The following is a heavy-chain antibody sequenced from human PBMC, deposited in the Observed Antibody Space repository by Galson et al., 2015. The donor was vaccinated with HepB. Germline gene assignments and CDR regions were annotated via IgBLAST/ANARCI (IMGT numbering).Heavy chain of an antibody. Sequence: SLRLSCAASGFTFDDYTMHWVRHAPGKGLEWVSLISWDGGSTYYADSVKGRFTISRDNSKNSLYLQMNSLRTEDTALYYYAKDYAPYSSGYYFDYWGQGTLVTVSS. V-gene: IGHV3-43*01. J-gene: IGHJ4*02. CDR2: ISWDGGST. D-gene: IGHD6-25*01. CDR3: AKDYAPYSSGYYFDY. CDR1: GFTFDDYT.